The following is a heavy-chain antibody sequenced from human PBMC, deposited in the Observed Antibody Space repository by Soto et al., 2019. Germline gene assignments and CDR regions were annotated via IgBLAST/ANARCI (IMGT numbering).Heavy chain of an antibody. CDR1: GYSFTSYW. CDR3: ERKREEHEYLPNCFDP. D-gene: IGHD2-2*02. J-gene: IGHJ5*02. V-gene: IGHV5-51*01. Sequence: GESLKISCKGSGYSFTSYWIGWVRQMPGKGLEWMGIIYPGDSDTRYSPSFQGQVTISADKSISTAYLQWSSLKASDTAMYYCERKREEHEYLPNCFDPWGQGTLVTVSS. CDR2: IYPGDSDT.